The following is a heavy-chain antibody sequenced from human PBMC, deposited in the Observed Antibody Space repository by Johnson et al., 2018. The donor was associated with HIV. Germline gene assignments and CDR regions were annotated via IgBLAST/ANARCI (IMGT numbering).Heavy chain of an antibody. V-gene: IGHV3-15*01. CDR2: IKSETDGGTT. CDR1: GFTVSSNY. CDR3: STVFTIFGAVIMDFFEM. J-gene: IGHJ3*02. D-gene: IGHD3-3*01. Sequence: VQLVESGGGVVQPGRSLRLSCAASGFTVSSNYMSWVRQAPGEGLEWVGRIKSETDGGTTDYAAPVKGRFTISRVDSKNMLFLQMNSLKTEDTAVYYCSTVFTIFGAVIMDFFEMWGQGTMVTVSS.